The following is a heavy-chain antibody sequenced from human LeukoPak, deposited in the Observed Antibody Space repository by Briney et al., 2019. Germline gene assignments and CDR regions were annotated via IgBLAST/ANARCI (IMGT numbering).Heavy chain of an antibody. D-gene: IGHD5-18*01. J-gene: IGHJ4*02. CDR1: GGSFSGYY. CDR2: INHSGST. V-gene: IGHV4-34*01. CDR3: ARGRGGYSYGYLDY. Sequence: SETLSLTYAVYGGSFSGYYWSWIRQPPGKGLEWIGEINHSGSTNYNPSLKSRVTISVDTSKNQFSLKLSSVTAADTAVYYCARGRGGYSYGYLDYWGQGTLVTVSS.